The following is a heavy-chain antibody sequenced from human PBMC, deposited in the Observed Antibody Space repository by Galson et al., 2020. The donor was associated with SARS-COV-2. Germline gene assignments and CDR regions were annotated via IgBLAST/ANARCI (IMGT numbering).Heavy chain of an antibody. CDR1: GFTFSSYD. Sequence: TGGSLRLSCAASGFTFSSYDMHWVRQAPGKGLEWVAVISYDGSNKYADSVKGRFTISRDNSKNTLYLQMNSLRAEDTAVYYCARETIDYSSSFWDYWGQGTLVTVSS. D-gene: IGHD6-6*01. CDR2: ISYDGSNK. V-gene: IGHV3-30*04. J-gene: IGHJ4*02. CDR3: ARETIDYSSSFWDY.